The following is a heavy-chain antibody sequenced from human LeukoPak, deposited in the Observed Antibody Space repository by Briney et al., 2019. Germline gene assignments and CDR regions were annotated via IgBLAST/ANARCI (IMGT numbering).Heavy chain of an antibody. CDR2: ISGSGGST. Sequence: GGSLRLSCAASGFTFSSYGMHWVRQAPGEGLEWVSAISGSGGSTYYADFVKGRFTISRDNSKNTLYLQMNSLRAEDTAVYYCAKVKGIAAAGSFDYWGQGTLVTVSS. V-gene: IGHV3-23*01. D-gene: IGHD6-13*01. J-gene: IGHJ4*02. CDR1: GFTFSSYG. CDR3: AKVKGIAAAGSFDY.